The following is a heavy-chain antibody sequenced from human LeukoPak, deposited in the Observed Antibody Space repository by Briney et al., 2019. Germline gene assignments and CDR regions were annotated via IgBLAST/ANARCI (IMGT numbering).Heavy chain of an antibody. CDR2: ISSSGNTV. CDR3: ARSIDILTGYGMDV. D-gene: IGHD3-9*01. V-gene: IGHV3-48*03. Sequence: GGSLRLSCAPSGFTFTNYEMNWVRQAPGKGLEWVSYISSSGNTVYYADSVKGRFTISRDNAKNSLYLQMNSLRAEDTAVYYYARSIDILTGYGMDVWGKGTTVTVSS. J-gene: IGHJ6*04. CDR1: GFTFTNYE.